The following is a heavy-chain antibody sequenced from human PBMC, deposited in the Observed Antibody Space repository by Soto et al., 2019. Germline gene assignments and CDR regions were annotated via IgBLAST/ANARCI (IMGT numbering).Heavy chain of an antibody. CDR2: IIPIFGTA. J-gene: IGHJ4*02. Sequence: QVQLVQSGAEVKKPGSSVKVSCKASGGTFSSYAISWVRQAPGQGLEWMGGIIPIFGTANYAQKFQGRVTITADESTSTAYMELSSLRSEDTAVYYCARQIVGNRYYYYSSGYPFDYWGQGTLVTVSS. D-gene: IGHD3-22*01. CDR3: ARQIVGNRYYYYSSGYPFDY. V-gene: IGHV1-69*12. CDR1: GGTFSSYA.